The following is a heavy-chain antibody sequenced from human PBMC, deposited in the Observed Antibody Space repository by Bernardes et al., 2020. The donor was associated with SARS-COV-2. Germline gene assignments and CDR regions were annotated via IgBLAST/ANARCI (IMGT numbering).Heavy chain of an antibody. CDR3: ARGDVTMVTPFFQY. V-gene: IGHV3-23*01. D-gene: IGHD3-10*01. Sequence: GGSLRLSCAASGFTFSSYAMSWVRQAPGKGLEWVSSITFTGGSTYYADSVTGRFSISRDNSKSALYLQMNSLRPEDTAVYYCARGDVTMVTPFFQYWGQGALVTVSS. CDR2: ITFTGGST. CDR1: GFTFSSYA. J-gene: IGHJ4*02.